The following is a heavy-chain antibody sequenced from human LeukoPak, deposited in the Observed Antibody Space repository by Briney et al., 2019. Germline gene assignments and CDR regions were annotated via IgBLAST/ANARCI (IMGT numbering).Heavy chain of an antibody. CDR1: GFTFDDHA. CDR3: AKGLNLYDAFHM. CDR2: ISWDGSSI. Sequence: GRSLRLSCAASGFTFDDHAMHWVRHAPGKGLEWVSCISWDGSSITYADSVKGRFTISRDNDKNSLYLQMHSLRAEDMGLYFCAKGLNLYDAFHMWGEGTMVPVS. V-gene: IGHV3-9*03. D-gene: IGHD1-14*01. J-gene: IGHJ3*02.